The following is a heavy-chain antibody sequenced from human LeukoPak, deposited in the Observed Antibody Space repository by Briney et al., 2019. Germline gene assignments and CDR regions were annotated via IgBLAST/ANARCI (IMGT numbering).Heavy chain of an antibody. V-gene: IGHV1-18*03. CDR1: GYTFTSYG. CDR2: ISAYNGNT. J-gene: IGHJ4*02. CDR3: AIVRYDYVWGNYFAFGY. D-gene: IGHD3-16*01. Sequence: GASVTVSCKASGYTFTSYGISWVRQAPGQGLEWMGWISAYNGNTHYAHKLQGRVTMTTDTSTSKAYMELRSLRSNDMAVYYFAIVRYDYVWGNYFAFGYGGQGTLVTVSS.